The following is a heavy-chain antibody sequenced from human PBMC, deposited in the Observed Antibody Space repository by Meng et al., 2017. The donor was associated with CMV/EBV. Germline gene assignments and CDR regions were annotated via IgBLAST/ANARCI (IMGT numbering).Heavy chain of an antibody. D-gene: IGHD2-2*01. V-gene: IGHV3-53*01. CDR1: GFTVSSNY. Sequence: GESLKISCAASGFTVSSNYMSWVRQAPGKGLEWVPVIYSGGSTYYADSVKGRFTISRDNSKNTLYLQMNSLRAEDTAVYYCATAYCSSTSCYPWGQGTLVTVSS. J-gene: IGHJ5*02. CDR2: IYSGGST. CDR3: ATAYCSSTSCYP.